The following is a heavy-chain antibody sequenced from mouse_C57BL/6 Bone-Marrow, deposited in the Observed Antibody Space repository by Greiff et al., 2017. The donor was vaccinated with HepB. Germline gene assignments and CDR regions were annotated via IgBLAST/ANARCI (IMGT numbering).Heavy chain of an antibody. V-gene: IGHV1-72*01. CDR2: IDPNSGGT. CDR3: ARGASWFAY. J-gene: IGHJ3*01. CDR1: GYTFTSYW. Sequence: QVHVKQPGAELVKPGASVKLSCKASGYTFTSYWMHWVKQRPGRGLEWIGRIDPNSGGTKYNEKFKSKATLTVDKPSSTAYMQLSILTSEDSAVYYGARGASWFAYWGQGTLVTVSA.